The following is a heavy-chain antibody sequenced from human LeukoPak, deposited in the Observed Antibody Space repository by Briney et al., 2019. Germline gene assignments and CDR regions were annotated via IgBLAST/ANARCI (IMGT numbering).Heavy chain of an antibody. V-gene: IGHV4-34*01. Sequence: SETLSLTCAVYGGSFSGYYWSWIRQPPGKGLEWIGEINHSGSTNYNPSLKSRVTISVDTSKNQFSLKLSSVTAADTAVYYCASSGGSYGNDAFDIWGQGTMVTVSS. CDR1: GGSFSGYY. D-gene: IGHD1-26*01. CDR2: INHSGST. J-gene: IGHJ3*02. CDR3: ASSGGSYGNDAFDI.